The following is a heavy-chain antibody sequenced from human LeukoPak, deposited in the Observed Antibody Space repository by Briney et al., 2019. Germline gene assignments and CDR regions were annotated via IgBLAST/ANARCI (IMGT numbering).Heavy chain of an antibody. CDR1: GGSFSAYY. V-gene: IGHV4-34*01. CDR3: AIDYMTGTGNAGGY. CDR2: INHSGTT. Sequence: SETLSLTCAVYGGSFSAYYWSWIRQSPGKGLEWIGEINHSGTTVYNPSLKSRATLSVDTSKKQFSLKLNSVTAADTAVYYCAIDYMTGTGNAGGYWGQGTLVTVSS. J-gene: IGHJ4*02. D-gene: IGHD3/OR15-3a*01.